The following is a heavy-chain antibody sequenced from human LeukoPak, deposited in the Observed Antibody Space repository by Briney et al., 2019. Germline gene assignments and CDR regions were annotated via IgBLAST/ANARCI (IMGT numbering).Heavy chain of an antibody. D-gene: IGHD3-10*01. Sequence: PGGSLRLSCAASGFPFSNAWMSWVRQTPGKGLEWVGRIKSIADGGTTDYAEPVKGRFTISRDDSKNTLYLQMNSLKTEDTAVYYCTTVAGWCGDRFNFDYWGQGTLVTVSS. CDR1: GFPFSNAW. V-gene: IGHV3-15*01. CDR2: IKSIADGGTT. J-gene: IGHJ4*02. CDR3: TTVAGWCGDRFNFDY.